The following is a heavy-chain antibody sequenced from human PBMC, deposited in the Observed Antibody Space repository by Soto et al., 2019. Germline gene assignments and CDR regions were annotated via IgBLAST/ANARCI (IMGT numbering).Heavy chain of an antibody. V-gene: IGHV1-18*01. Sequence: ASVKVSCKASGYTFTSYGISWVRQAPGQGLEWMGWISAYNGNTNYAQKLQGRVTMTTDTSTSTAYMELRSLRSDDTAVYYCARGTNYFFWIDYYTRLEIYMVSRGHGPPVTV. J-gene: IGHJ5*01. D-gene: IGHD3-3*01. CDR3: ARGTNYFFWIDYYTRLEIYMVS. CDR2: ISAYNGNT. CDR1: GYTFTSYG.